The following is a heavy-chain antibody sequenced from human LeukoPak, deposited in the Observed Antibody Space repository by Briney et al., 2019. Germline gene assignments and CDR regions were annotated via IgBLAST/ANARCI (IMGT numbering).Heavy chain of an antibody. CDR3: AKGGWLRLRRHMDV. V-gene: IGHV3-33*06. J-gene: IGHJ6*03. CDR2: IWYDGSNK. D-gene: IGHD5-12*01. CDR1: GFTFSSYG. Sequence: GGSLRLSCAASGFTFSSYGMNWVRQAPGKGLEWVAVIWYDGSNKYYADSVKGRFTISRDNSKNTLYLQMNSLRAEDTAVYYCAKGGWLRLRRHMDVWGKGTTVTVSS.